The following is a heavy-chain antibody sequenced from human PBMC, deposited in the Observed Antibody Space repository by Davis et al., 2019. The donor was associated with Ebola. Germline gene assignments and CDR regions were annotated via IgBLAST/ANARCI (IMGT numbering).Heavy chain of an antibody. J-gene: IGHJ6*02. Sequence: GESLKISCAASGFTFSDYYMSWIRQAPGKGLEWVSYISGGGRTIYYADSVKGRFTISRDNAKNSLYLQMNSLRAEDTAVYYCASYGEELERHGMGYYYYGMDVWGQGTTVTVSS. D-gene: IGHD1-1*01. CDR3: ASYGEELERHGMGYYYYGMDV. CDR2: ISGGGRTI. CDR1: GFTFSDYY. V-gene: IGHV3-11*01.